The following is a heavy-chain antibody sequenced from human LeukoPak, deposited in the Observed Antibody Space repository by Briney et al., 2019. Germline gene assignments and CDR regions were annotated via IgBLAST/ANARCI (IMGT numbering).Heavy chain of an antibody. CDR1: GFTFSKYP. D-gene: IGHD3-3*01. CDR2: MSSDGRNK. CDR3: ARAIHDFWSGSFDY. Sequence: GGSLRLSCAASGFTFSKYPLHWVRQAPGKGLDWVAAMSSDGRNKYYADSVKGRFTVSRDNSKNTLYLQMNSLRTEDTAVYYSARAIHDFWSGSFDYWGQGTLVTVSS. J-gene: IGHJ4*02. V-gene: IGHV3-30*01.